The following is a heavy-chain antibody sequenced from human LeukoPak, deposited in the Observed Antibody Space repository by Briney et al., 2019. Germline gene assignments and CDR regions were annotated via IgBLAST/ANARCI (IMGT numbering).Heavy chain of an antibody. CDR3: ARMADFTLDY. D-gene: IGHD2/OR15-2a*01. Sequence: SETLSLTCAVYGGSFSGYYWSWIRQPPGKGLEWIGYIYYSGSTNYNPSLKSRVTISVDTSKNQFSLKLSSVTAADTAVYYCARMADFTLDYWGQGTLVTVSS. CDR1: GGSFSGYY. J-gene: IGHJ4*02. CDR2: IYYSGST. V-gene: IGHV4-59*01.